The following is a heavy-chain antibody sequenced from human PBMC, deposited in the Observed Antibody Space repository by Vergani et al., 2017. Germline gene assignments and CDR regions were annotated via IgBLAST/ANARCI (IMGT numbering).Heavy chain of an antibody. J-gene: IGHJ6*02. CDR3: ARDYEVVPAGANYYGMDV. D-gene: IGHD2-2*01. Sequence: QVQLVQSGAEVKKPGASVKVSCKASGYTFTSYDINWVRQATGQGLEWMGWMNPNSGNTGYAQKFQGRVTMTRNTSISTAYMELSSLRSEDTAVYYCARDYEVVPAGANYYGMDVWGQGTTVTVSS. CDR1: GYTFTSYD. CDR2: MNPNSGNT. V-gene: IGHV1-8*01.